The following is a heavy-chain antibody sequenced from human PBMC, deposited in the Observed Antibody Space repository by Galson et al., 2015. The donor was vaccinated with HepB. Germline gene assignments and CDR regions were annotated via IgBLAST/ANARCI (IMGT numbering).Heavy chain of an antibody. V-gene: IGHV3-30*18. D-gene: IGHD6-13*01. J-gene: IGHJ6*02. CDR3: AKDTAIAAAGTPASNYYYGMDV. CDR2: ISYDGSNK. CDR1: GFTFSSYG. Sequence: SLRLSCAASGFTFSSYGMHWVRQAPGKGLEWVAVISYDGSNKYYADSVKGRFTISRDNSKNTLYLQMNSLRAEDTAVYYCAKDTAIAAAGTPASNYYYGMDVWGQGTTVTVSS.